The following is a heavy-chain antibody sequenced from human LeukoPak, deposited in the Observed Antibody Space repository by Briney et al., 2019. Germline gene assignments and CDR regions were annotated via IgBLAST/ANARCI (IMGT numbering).Heavy chain of an antibody. CDR3: ARVVVPPDYYYYYMEV. CDR2: MNPNSGNT. Sequence: ASVKVSCKASGYTFTSYDINWVRQATGQGLEWMGWMNPNSGNTGYAQKFQGRVTITRNTSISTAYMELSSLRSEDTAVYYCARVVVPPDYYYYYMEVWGKGTTVTVSS. J-gene: IGHJ6*03. V-gene: IGHV1-8*03. CDR1: GYTFTSYD. D-gene: IGHD3-22*01.